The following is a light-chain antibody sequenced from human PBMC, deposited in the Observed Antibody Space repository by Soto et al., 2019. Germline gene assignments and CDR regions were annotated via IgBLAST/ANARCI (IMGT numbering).Light chain of an antibody. Sequence: EIVMTQSPGTLSLSPGETATPSCRASQSVSSNYVAWFHQKPGQAPRLLIYGASSRATGVPDRFSASGSGTDFTLTISRLEPEDFAVYYCQQYGRSPFTFGPGTRWIS. CDR1: QSVSSNY. CDR2: GAS. V-gene: IGKV3-20*01. J-gene: IGKJ3*01. CDR3: QQYGRSPFT.